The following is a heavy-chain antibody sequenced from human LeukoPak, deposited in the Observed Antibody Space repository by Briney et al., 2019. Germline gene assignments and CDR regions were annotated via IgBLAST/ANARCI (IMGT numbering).Heavy chain of an antibody. V-gene: IGHV3-66*01. CDR2: IYSGGGT. J-gene: IGHJ6*02. CDR1: GLLHSSNH. Sequence: PGGSLTLFCAASGLLHSSNHKSWVRQAPGKGLEWVSVIYSGGGTYYPDSVKGRFTISRDKSKNTLYLQMNSLRAEDTGVYYCARGGGPPYYYYGMDVWGQGTTVTVSS. D-gene: IGHD1-26*01. CDR3: ARGGGPPYYYYGMDV.